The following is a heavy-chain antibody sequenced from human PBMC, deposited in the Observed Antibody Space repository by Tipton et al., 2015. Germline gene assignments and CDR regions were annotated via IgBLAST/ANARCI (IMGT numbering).Heavy chain of an antibody. CDR2: VYSSGST. J-gene: IGHJ4*02. CDR1: GDSINSGGHY. D-gene: IGHD6-13*01. V-gene: IGHV4-31*03. CDR3: ARGLTAVDYFDY. Sequence: TLSLTCTVSGDSINSGGHYWTWIRQHPGKGLEWIGNVYSSGSTYYNPSLKSRVTISVDTSKNQFSLKLSSVTAADTAVYYCARGLTAVDYFDYWGQGTLVTVSS.